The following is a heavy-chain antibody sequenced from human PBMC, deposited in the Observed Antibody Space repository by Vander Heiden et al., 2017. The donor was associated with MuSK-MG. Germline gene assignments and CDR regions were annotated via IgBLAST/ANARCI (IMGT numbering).Heavy chain of an antibody. D-gene: IGHD3-22*01. CDR2: IKGDETTT. J-gene: IGHJ2*01. V-gene: IGHV3-74*01. CDR3: VRDRGYYDSSGYWHWFLDF. Sequence: EVQLVESGGGLVQPGGSLRLSCATSGFTFSSHWMHWVRQSAGKGLVWVSRIKGDETTTTYADSVKGRFTISRDNAKNMLYLQMNSLSAEDTAVYYCVRDRGYYDSSGYWHWFLDFWGRGTLVTVSS. CDR1: GFTFSSHW.